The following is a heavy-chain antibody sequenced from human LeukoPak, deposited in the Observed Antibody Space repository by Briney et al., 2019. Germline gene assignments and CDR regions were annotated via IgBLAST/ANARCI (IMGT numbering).Heavy chain of an antibody. CDR2: IYYSGST. CDR1: GGSISSSSYY. Sequence: PSETLSLTCTVSGGSISSSSYYWGWIRQPPGKGLEWIGSIYYSGSTYYNPSLKSRVTISVDTSKNQFSLKLSSVTAADTAVYYCAREKIAVAGPIDYWGQGTLVTVSS. V-gene: IGHV4-39*07. CDR3: AREKIAVAGPIDY. D-gene: IGHD6-19*01. J-gene: IGHJ4*02.